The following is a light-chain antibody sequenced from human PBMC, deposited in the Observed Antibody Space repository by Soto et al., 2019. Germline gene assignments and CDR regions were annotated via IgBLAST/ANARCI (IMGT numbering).Light chain of an antibody. V-gene: IGLV2-8*01. J-gene: IGLJ2*01. CDR1: SSDVVGYNY. CDR2: EVS. Sequence: QSVLTQPPSASGSPGQSVTISCTGTSSDVVGYNYVSWYQQHPGKAPKLMISEVSKRPSGVPDRFSGSKSGNTPSLTVSGLKAEDEADYYCSSFAGNNNLVFGGGTKLTVL. CDR3: SSFAGNNNLV.